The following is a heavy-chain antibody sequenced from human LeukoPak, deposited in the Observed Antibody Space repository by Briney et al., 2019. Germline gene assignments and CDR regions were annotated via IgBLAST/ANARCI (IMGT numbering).Heavy chain of an antibody. D-gene: IGHD5-18*01. Sequence: ESAPALVKPTQTLTLTCTFSGFSLSTSAMCVSWIRQPPGKTLEWLARIDWEDDKYYSPSLKTRLTISKDTSKNQVVLTMTNMDPVDTATYYCARMVLSVEYTYADWGQGRLVTVSS. J-gene: IGHJ4*02. CDR3: ARMVLSVEYTYAD. CDR1: GFSLSTSAMC. CDR2: IDWEDDK. V-gene: IGHV2-70*11.